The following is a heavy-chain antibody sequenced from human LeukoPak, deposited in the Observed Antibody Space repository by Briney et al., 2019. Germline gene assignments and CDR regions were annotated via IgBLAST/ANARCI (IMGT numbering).Heavy chain of an antibody. D-gene: IGHD6-13*01. V-gene: IGHV4-34*01. J-gene: IGHJ4*02. CDR2: INHSGST. CDR3: ASIAAAGSRPIDY. Sequence: SETLSLTCAVYGGSFSGHYWSWIRQPPGKGLEWIGEINHSGSTNYNPSLKSRVTISVDTSKNQFSLKLSSVTAADTAVYYCASIAAAGSRPIDYWGQGTLVTVSS. CDR1: GGSFSGHY.